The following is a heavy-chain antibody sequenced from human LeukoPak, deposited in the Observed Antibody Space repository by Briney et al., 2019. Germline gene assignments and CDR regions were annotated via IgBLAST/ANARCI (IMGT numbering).Heavy chain of an antibody. CDR3: ARDIVVVPAAISPYYYMDV. V-gene: IGHV4-4*07. CDR2: IYTSGST. Sequence: SETLSLTCAVYGGSFSGYYWSWIRQPAGKGLECIGRIYTSGSTNYNPSLKSRVTISVDTSKNQFSLKLSSVTAADTAVYYCARDIVVVPAAISPYYYMDVWGKGTTVTISS. CDR1: GGSFSGYY. D-gene: IGHD2-2*01. J-gene: IGHJ6*03.